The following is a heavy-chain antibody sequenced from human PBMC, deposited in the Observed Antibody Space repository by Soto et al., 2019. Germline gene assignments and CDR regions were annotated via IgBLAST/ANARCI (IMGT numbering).Heavy chain of an antibody. CDR1: GFTFDYYW. CDR2: VHSDGTTT. V-gene: IGHV3-74*01. D-gene: IGHD3-16*01. J-gene: IGHJ3*01. CDR3: ARGDRGGLDR. Sequence: EVQLVESGGGLVQPGESLRLSCAASGFTFDYYWMHWVRQAPGKGLVWVSRVHSDGTTTTYADSVKGRFTISRDNGMNMVALQMSSLGAEDPAIFYCARGDRGGLDRWGHGTVGTVSS.